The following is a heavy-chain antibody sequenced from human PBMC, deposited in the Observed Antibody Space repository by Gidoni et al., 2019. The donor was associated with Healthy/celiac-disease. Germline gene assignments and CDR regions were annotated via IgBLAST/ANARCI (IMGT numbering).Heavy chain of an antibody. J-gene: IGHJ4*02. D-gene: IGHD2-15*01. V-gene: IGHV3-33*01. Sequence: QVQLVESGGGVVQPGRSLRLSCAASGFTFSSYGRHWVRQAPGKGLGWVAVIWYNGSNKYYADSVKGRFTISRDNSKNTLYLQMNSLRAEDTAVYYCAREGEVVVAAYYFDYWGQGTLVTVSS. CDR2: IWYNGSNK. CDR3: AREGEVVVAAYYFDY. CDR1: GFTFSSYG.